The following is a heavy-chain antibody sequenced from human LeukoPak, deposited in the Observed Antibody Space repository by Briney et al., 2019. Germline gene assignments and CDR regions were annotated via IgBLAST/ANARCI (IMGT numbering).Heavy chain of an antibody. CDR3: ARELDYYDSSGYFHNWFDP. J-gene: IGHJ5*02. CDR2: IYYSGST. D-gene: IGHD3-22*01. V-gene: IGHV4-30-4*01. CDR1: GGSISSGDYY. Sequence: PSQTLSLTCTVSGGSISSGDYYWSWIRQPPGKGLEWIGYIYYSGSTYYNPSLKSRVTISVDTSKNQFSLKLSSVTAAGTAVYYCARELDYYDSSGYFHNWFDPWGQGTLVTVSS.